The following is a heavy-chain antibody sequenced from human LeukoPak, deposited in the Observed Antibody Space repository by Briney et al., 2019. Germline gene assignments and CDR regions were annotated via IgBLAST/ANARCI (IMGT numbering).Heavy chain of an antibody. Sequence: GGSLRLSCAASGFTFSSYSMNWVRQAPGKGLEWVSYISSSSSTIYYADSVKGRFTISRDNAKSSLYLQMNSLRAEDTAVYYCARDKRYQLPEEFDYWGQGTLVTVSS. J-gene: IGHJ4*02. CDR3: ARDKRYQLPEEFDY. D-gene: IGHD2-2*01. V-gene: IGHV3-48*04. CDR1: GFTFSSYS. CDR2: ISSSSSTI.